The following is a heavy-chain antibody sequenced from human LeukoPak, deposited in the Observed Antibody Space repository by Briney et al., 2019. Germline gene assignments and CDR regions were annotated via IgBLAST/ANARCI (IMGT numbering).Heavy chain of an antibody. CDR2: ISGSGGST. D-gene: IGHD2-21*02. CDR3: AKAGCGGDCLDY. J-gene: IGHJ4*02. CDR1: GFTFIIYA. V-gene: IGHV3-23*01. Sequence: GGSLRLSCAASGFTFIIYAMSWVRQAPGKGLEWVSGISGSGGSTYYADSVKGRFTISRDNSKNTLYLQMNSLRAEDTAVYYCAKAGCGGDCLDYWGQGNLVTVSS.